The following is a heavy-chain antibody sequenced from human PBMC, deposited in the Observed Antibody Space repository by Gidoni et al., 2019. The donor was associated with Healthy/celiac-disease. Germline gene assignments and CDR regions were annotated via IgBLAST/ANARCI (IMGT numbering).Heavy chain of an antibody. J-gene: IGHJ4*02. D-gene: IGHD2-2*01. CDR2: MNPNSGNT. V-gene: IGHV1-8*01. CDR1: GYNFPSYD. Sequence: QVQLVQSGAEVKKPGASVKVSCKASGYNFPSYDINWVRQATGQGLEWMGWMNPNSGNTGYAQEFQGRVTMTRNTSISTAYMELSSLRSEDTAVYYCARGPPAGYCSSTSCYFYYWGQGTLVTVSS. CDR3: ARGPPAGYCSSTSCYFYY.